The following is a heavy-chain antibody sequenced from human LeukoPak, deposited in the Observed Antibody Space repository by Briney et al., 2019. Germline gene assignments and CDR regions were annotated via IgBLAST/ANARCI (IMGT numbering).Heavy chain of an antibody. J-gene: IGHJ4*02. CDR1: GYTFSTYA. V-gene: IGHV1-3*01. D-gene: IGHD6-13*01. Sequence: GASVKVSCKASGYTFSTYAMHWVRQAPGQRLEWMGWINAGNGNTKHSQKFQGRVTITRDTSASTAYMELSSLRSEDTAVYYCARDAGSMAATARYFDYWGQGTLVTVSS. CDR3: ARDAGSMAATARYFDY. CDR2: INAGNGNT.